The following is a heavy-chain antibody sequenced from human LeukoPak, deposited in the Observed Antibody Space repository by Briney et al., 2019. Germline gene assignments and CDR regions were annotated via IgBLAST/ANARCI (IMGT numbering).Heavy chain of an antibody. J-gene: IGHJ4*02. Sequence: ASVKVSCKASGYTFTSYDINWVRQATGQGLEWMGWMNPNSGNTGYAQKFQGRVTMTRNTSISTAYMELSSLRSEDTAVYYCARPISSQGYFGVVIDWGQGTLVTVSS. CDR3: ARPISSQGYFGVVID. CDR2: MNPNSGNT. V-gene: IGHV1-8*01. D-gene: IGHD3-3*01. CDR1: GYTFTSYD.